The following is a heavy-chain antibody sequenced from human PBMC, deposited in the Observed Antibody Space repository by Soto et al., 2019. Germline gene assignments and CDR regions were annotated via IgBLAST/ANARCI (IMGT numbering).Heavy chain of an antibody. Sequence: ASLKVSCKASGYTFTSYGISWVRQAPGQGLEWMGWIIAYNGNTNYAQKLQGRVTMTTDTSTSTAYMELRSLRSDDTAVYYCARELSQWLVGWFDPSGTGTLVTVSS. V-gene: IGHV1-18*01. CDR1: GYTFTSYG. CDR3: ARELSQWLVGWFDP. J-gene: IGHJ5*02. CDR2: IIAYNGNT. D-gene: IGHD6-19*01.